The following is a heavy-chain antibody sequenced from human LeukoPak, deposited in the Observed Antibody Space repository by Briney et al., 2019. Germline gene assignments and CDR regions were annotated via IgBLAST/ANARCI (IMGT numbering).Heavy chain of an antibody. Sequence: PSETLSLTCTVSGGSISSYYWSWIRQPPGKGLEWIGYIYYSGSTNYNPSLKSRVTISVDTSKNQFSLKLSSVTAADTAVYYCARRRITIFGVVTNYFDYWGQGTLVTVSS. CDR2: IYYSGST. J-gene: IGHJ4*02. CDR1: GGSISSYY. CDR3: ARRRITIFGVVTNYFDY. V-gene: IGHV4-59*12. D-gene: IGHD3-3*01.